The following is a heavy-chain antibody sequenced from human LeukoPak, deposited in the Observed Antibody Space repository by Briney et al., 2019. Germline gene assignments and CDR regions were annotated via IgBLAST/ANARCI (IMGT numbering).Heavy chain of an antibody. J-gene: IGHJ4*02. CDR2: ISNGDNTK. CDR3: ARGAAAGNEIYFDY. CDR1: GFTFSDYY. D-gene: IGHD6-13*01. V-gene: IGHV3-11*04. Sequence: GGSLRLSCAASGFTFSDYYMSWVRQAPGKGLEFVSYISNGDNTKYYADSVKGRFTISRDNSKKSLYLQMNSLRAEHTAVYYCARGAAAGNEIYFDYWGQGTLVTVSS.